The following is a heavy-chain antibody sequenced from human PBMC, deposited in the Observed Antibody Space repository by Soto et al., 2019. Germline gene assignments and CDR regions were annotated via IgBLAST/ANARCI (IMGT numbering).Heavy chain of an antibody. Sequence: SETLSLTCAVYGGSFSGYYWNWIRQPPGKGLEWIGEINHSGSTNYNPSLKSRVTISVDTSKNQFSLKLSSVTAADTAVYYCARGYGRNFAYWGQGTPVTVSS. D-gene: IGHD3-10*01. CDR3: ARGYGRNFAY. CDR1: GGSFSGYY. V-gene: IGHV4-34*01. J-gene: IGHJ4*02. CDR2: INHSGST.